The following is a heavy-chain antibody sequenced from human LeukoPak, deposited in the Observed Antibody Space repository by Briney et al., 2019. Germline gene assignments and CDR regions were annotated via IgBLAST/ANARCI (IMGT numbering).Heavy chain of an antibody. V-gene: IGHV3-30*18. CDR1: GVTFSSYG. D-gene: IGHD6-13*01. J-gene: IGHJ4*02. Sequence: RGSLTFPAAASGVTFSSYGMHGVRQAPGKGREGVGVISYDGSNKYYADSVKGRFTISRGNSNNTLYLQMNSLTAEDTAVYYCAKDMYSSSWYYFDYWGQGPLVTVSS. CDR2: ISYDGSNK. CDR3: AKDMYSSSWYYFDY.